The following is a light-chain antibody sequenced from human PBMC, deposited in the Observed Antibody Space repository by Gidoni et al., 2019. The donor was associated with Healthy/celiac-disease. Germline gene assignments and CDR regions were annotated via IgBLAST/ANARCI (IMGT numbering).Light chain of an antibody. CDR1: SSDVGGYNY. CDR3: SSYTSSSTLGVV. Sequence: QSALTQPASVSGSPGQSIPISCTGTSSDVGGYNYVSWYQQHPGKAPKLMIYDVSNRPSGVSNRFSGSKSGNTASLTISGLQAEDEADYYCSSYTSSSTLGVVFGRGTKLTVL. V-gene: IGLV2-14*01. CDR2: DVS. J-gene: IGLJ2*01.